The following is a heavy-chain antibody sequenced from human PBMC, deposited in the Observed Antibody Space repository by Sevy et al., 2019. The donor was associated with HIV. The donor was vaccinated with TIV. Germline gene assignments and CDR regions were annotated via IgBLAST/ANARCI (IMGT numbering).Heavy chain of an antibody. D-gene: IGHD6-19*01. J-gene: IGHJ5*02. CDR1: GFTFGDYA. Sequence: GGSLRLSCTASGFTFGDYAMSWFRQAPGKGLEWVGFIRSKGYGGTTEYAASVKGRFTISRDDSKSIAYLQMSSLKIEDTAVYYCSKQWLDTEDYNWFDPWGHGTLVTVSS. CDR3: SKQWLDTEDYNWFDP. CDR2: IRSKGYGGTT. V-gene: IGHV3-49*03.